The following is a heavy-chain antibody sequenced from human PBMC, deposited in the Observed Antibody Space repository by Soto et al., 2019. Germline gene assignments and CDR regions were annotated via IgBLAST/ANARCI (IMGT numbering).Heavy chain of an antibody. Sequence: KPSETLSLTCTVSGGSISSSYWSWIRQPPGKGLEWLAYIYDDGSANYNPSLNSRATISLDMSKNQFSLKFTSVTAADTAVYYCARDKYCSGGSCRKNWFDPWGQGTLVTVSS. V-gene: IGHV4-59*01. CDR3: ARDKYCSGGSCRKNWFDP. D-gene: IGHD2-15*01. CDR1: GGSISSSY. J-gene: IGHJ5*02. CDR2: IYDDGSA.